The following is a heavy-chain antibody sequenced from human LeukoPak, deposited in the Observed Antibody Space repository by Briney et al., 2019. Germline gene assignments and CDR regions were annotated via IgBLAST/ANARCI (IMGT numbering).Heavy chain of an antibody. V-gene: IGHV3-48*03. J-gene: IGHJ4*02. CDR2: ISSSGNTI. D-gene: IGHD5-12*01. CDR3: ASDGYDFDY. CDR1: GFTFSSYE. Sequence: GGSLRLSCAASGFTFSSYEMNWVRQAPGKGLEWGSYISSSGNTIYYADSVKGQFTISRDNAKNSLSLQMNSLRAEDTAVYYCASDGYDFDYWGQGTLVTVAS.